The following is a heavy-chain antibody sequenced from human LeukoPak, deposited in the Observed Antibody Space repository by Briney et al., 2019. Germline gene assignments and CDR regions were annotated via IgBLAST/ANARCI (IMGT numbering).Heavy chain of an antibody. CDR3: ARDCCYYDSSGYPDPFDY. CDR2: ISSSGSTI. Sequence: GGSLRLSCAASGFTFSSYEMTWVRQAPGKGLEWVSYISSSGSTIYYADSVKGRFTISRDNAKNSLYLQMSSLRAEDTAVYYCARDCCYYDSSGYPDPFDYWGQGTLVTVS. D-gene: IGHD3-22*01. J-gene: IGHJ4*02. CDR1: GFTFSSYE. V-gene: IGHV3-48*03.